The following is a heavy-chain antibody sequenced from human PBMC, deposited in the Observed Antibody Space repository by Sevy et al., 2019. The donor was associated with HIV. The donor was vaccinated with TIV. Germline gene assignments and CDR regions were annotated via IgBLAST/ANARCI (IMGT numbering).Heavy chain of an antibody. V-gene: IGHV4-34*01. J-gene: IGHJ3*02. Sequence: SQTVSLTCAVYGGSFSGYYWSWIRQPPGKGLEWIGEINHSGSTNYNPSLKSRVTISVDTSKNQFSLKLSSVTAADTAVYYCARHCARTSCSHAFDIWGQGTMVTVSS. CDR3: ARHCARTSCSHAFDI. CDR2: INHSGST. CDR1: GGSFSGYY. D-gene: IGHD2-2*01.